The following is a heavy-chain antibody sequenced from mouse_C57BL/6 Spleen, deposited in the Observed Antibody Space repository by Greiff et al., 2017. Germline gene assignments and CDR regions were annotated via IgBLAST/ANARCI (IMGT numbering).Heavy chain of an antibody. CDR3: ATWDGAYWYCDV. Sequence: VQLKESGGGLVKPGGSLKLSCAASGFTFSDYGMHWVRQAPEKGLEWVAYISSGSSTIYYADTVKGRFTISRDNAKNTLFLQMTSLRSEDTAMYYCATWDGAYWYCDVWGTGTTVTVSS. D-gene: IGHD4-1*01. CDR2: ISSGSSTI. J-gene: IGHJ1*03. CDR1: GFTFSDYG. V-gene: IGHV5-17*01.